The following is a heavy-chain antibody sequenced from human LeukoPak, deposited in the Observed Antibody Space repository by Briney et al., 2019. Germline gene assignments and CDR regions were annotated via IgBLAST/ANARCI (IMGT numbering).Heavy chain of an antibody. CDR2: IYAGGGSGA. Sequence: GGSLRLSCAASGFGVSSNDMRWVRQAPGKGLEWVSLIYAGGGSGAYYADSVRGRFTGSRHDSKNTLDLQMHSLRVRDTAMYYCLRQGPGNPPRWGPGTLVTVSS. D-gene: IGHD1-14*01. CDR1: GFGVSSND. V-gene: IGHV3-53*04. J-gene: IGHJ4*02. CDR3: LRQGPGNPPR.